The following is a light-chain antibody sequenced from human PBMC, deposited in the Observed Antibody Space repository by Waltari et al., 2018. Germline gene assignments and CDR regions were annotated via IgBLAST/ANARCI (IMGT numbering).Light chain of an antibody. CDR2: WAS. Sequence: DIVMTQSPDSLAVSLGERATINCKSSQSVLYSSNNKNYLAWYQQKPRQPPKLLIYWASTRESGVPDRFSGSGSGTDFTLTISSLQAEDVAVYYCQQYYNTPTFGGGTKVEIK. CDR1: QSVLYSSNNKNY. V-gene: IGKV4-1*01. J-gene: IGKJ4*01. CDR3: QQYYNTPT.